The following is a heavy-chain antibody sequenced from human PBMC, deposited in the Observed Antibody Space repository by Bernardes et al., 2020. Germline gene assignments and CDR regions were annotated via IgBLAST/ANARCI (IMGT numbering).Heavy chain of an antibody. D-gene: IGHD3-9*01. CDR2: INPNSGGT. CDR1: GYTFTGYY. V-gene: IGHV1-2*04. CDR3: ARGGSYDILTGYPLVDAFDI. Sequence: ASVQVSCKASGYTFTGYYMHWVRQAPGQGLEWMGWINPNSGGTNYAQKFQGWVTMTRDTSISTAYMELSRLRSDDTAVYYCARGGSYDILTGYPLVDAFDIWGQGTMVTVSS. J-gene: IGHJ3*02.